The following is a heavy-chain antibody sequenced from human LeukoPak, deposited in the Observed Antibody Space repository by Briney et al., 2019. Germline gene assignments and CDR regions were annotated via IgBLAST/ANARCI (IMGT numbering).Heavy chain of an antibody. CDR2: INHSGST. CDR1: GGSFSGYY. CDR3: VRDLTGAGFDP. D-gene: IGHD3-10*01. Sequence: KPSETLSLTCAVYGGSFSGYYWSWIRQPPGKGLEWIGEINHSGSTNYNPSLKSRVTISVDTSKNQFSLKLSSVTAADTAVYYCVRDLTGAGFDPWGQGTLVTVSS. J-gene: IGHJ5*02. V-gene: IGHV4-34*01.